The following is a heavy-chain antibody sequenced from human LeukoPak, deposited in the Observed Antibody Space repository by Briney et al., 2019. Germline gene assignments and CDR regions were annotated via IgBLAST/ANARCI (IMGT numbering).Heavy chain of an antibody. Sequence: ASVKVSCKASGYTFTSYGISWVRQAPGQGLEWMGWTSAYNGNTNYAQKLQGRVTMTTDTSTSTAYMELRSLRSDDTAVYFCARDLQSSSGYYYVVGYWGQGTLVTVSS. CDR2: TSAYNGNT. CDR1: GYTFTSYG. J-gene: IGHJ4*02. CDR3: ARDLQSSSGYYYVVGY. V-gene: IGHV1-18*01. D-gene: IGHD3-22*01.